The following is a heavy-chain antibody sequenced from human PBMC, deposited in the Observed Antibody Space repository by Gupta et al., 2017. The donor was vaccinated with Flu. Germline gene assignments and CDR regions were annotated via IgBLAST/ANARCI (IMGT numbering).Heavy chain of an antibody. V-gene: IGHV4-61*02. CDR3: AREVGRLGDVIDD. D-gene: IGHD3-16*01. CDR1: GGSISSGSYY. J-gene: IGHJ4*02. CDR2: ISTSGST. Sequence: QVQLQESGPGLVKPSPTLSLTCTVSGGSISSGSYYWRWILQPAGKGLEWSGRISTSGSTNYSPSLKSRVTISVDTSKNQFSLKLSSVTAEDTAVYYCAREVGRLGDVIDDGGQGTLVTVSS.